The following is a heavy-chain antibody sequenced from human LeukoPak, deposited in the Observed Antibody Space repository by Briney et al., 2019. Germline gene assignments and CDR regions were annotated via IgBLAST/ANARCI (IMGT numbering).Heavy chain of an antibody. V-gene: IGHV1-2*02. CDR3: ARASGSPYYYYYYGMDV. J-gene: IGHJ6*02. D-gene: IGHD1-26*01. CDR2: INPNSGGT. CDR1: GYTFTDYY. Sequence: EASVKVSCKASGYTFTDYYMHWVRQAPGQGLEWMGWINPNSGGTNYAQKFQGRVTMTRDTSISTAYMELSRLRSDDTAVYYCARASGSPYYYYYYGMDVWGQGTTVTVSS.